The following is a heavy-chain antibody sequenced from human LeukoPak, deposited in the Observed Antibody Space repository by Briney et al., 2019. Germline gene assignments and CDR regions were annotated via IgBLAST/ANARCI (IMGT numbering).Heavy chain of an antibody. J-gene: IGHJ4*02. Sequence: ASVKVSCKASGYTFTKYVVHWVRQAPGQRPEWMGRINAGNGDTKYSQNFQDRVTITRDTTANTAYVELSSLTSEDTALYYCARDDCGDTCYPGGYWGQGTLVTVSS. D-gene: IGHD2-21*01. CDR1: GYTFTKYV. CDR3: ARDDCGDTCYPGGY. CDR2: INAGNGDT. V-gene: IGHV1-3*01.